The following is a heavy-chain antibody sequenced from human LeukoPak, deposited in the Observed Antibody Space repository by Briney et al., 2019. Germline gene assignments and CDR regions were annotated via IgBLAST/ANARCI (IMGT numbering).Heavy chain of an antibody. V-gene: IGHV3-23*01. CDR1: GFPFSSYA. CDR3: ARDIISFIEGVIQH. CDR2: ISGSGDRN. Sequence: PGGSLRLSCAASGFPFSSYAMTWVRQPPGKGLEWVSAISGSGDRNNYADSVKGRFTISRDNSMNTLYPQPNILRAEDTAVYYCARDIISFIEGVIQHWGQGTLVTVSS. D-gene: IGHD3-16*02. J-gene: IGHJ4*02.